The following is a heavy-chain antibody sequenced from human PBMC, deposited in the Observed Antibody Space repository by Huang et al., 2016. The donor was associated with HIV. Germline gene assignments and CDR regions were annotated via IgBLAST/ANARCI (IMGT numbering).Heavy chain of an antibody. CDR2: ISDSGDT. Sequence: QVQLQQWGAELLKPSETLSLTCAVSGGSFSGHYWTWILQPPGRGLEWIGEISDSGDTTYNPALKSRVTIAGDTSQSQFALKLNSVTAADTAIYYCARMFKYDSGGYWGNDAFDIWGQGTMVTVSS. CDR3: ARMFKYDSGGYWGNDAFDI. V-gene: IGHV4-34*02. D-gene: IGHD3-22*01. CDR1: GGSFSGHY. J-gene: IGHJ3*02.